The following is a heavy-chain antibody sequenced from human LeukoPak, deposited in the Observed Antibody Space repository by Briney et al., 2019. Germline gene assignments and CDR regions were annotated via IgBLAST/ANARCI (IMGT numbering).Heavy chain of an antibody. CDR3: ARGFADGGYDPPPWY. Sequence: GGSLRLSCAASGFTFSSYSMNWVRQAPGKGLEWVSSISSSSSYIYYADSVKGRFTISRDNAKNSLYLQMNSLRAEDTAVYYCARGFADGGYDPPPWYWGQGTLVTVSS. V-gene: IGHV3-21*01. CDR1: GFTFSSYS. J-gene: IGHJ4*02. CDR2: ISSSSSYI. D-gene: IGHD5-12*01.